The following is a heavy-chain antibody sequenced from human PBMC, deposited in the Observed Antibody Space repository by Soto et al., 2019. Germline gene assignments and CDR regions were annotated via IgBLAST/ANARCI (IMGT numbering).Heavy chain of an antibody. D-gene: IGHD5-12*01. CDR1: GFTFSSYA. V-gene: IGHV3-30-3*01. CDR2: ISYDGSNK. CDR3: ATTSGYDQNY. Sequence: GGSLRLSCAASGFTFSSYAMHWVRQAPGKGLEWVAVISYDGSNKYYADSVKGRFTISRDNSKNTLYLQMNSLRAEDTAVYYCATTSGYDQNYWGQGTLVTVSS. J-gene: IGHJ4*02.